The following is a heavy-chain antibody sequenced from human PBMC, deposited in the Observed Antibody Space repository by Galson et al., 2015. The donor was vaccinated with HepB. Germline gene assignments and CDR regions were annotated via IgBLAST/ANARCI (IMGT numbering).Heavy chain of an antibody. CDR3: ARVPGTINYYGMDV. V-gene: IGHV6-1*01. D-gene: IGHD2-2*01. Sequence: CAISGDSVSNNNAAWYWIRQSPSRGLEWLGRTYYRARWYSDYTASLRSRISINADTSKNQFSLQLNSVTPEDTAVYYCARVPGTINYYGMDVWGQGTTVTVSS. CDR1: GDSVSNNNAA. J-gene: IGHJ6*02. CDR2: TYYRARWYS.